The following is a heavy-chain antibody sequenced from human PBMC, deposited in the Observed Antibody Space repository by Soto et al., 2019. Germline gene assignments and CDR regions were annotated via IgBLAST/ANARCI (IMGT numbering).Heavy chain of an antibody. CDR3: ARGGGYSYGPDY. J-gene: IGHJ4*02. D-gene: IGHD5-18*01. V-gene: IGHV4-34*01. Sequence: QVQLQQWGAGLLKPSETLSLTCAVYGGSFSGYYGSWIRQPPGKGLEWIGEINHSGSTNYNPSLKSRVTISVDTSKNQFSLKLSSVTAADTAVYYCARGGGYSYGPDYWGQGTLVTVSS. CDR2: INHSGST. CDR1: GGSFSGYY.